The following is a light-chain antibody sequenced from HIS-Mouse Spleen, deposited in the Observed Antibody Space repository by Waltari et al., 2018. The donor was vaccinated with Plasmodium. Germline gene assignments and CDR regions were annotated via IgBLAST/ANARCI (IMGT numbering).Light chain of an antibody. J-gene: IGKJ1*01. CDR1: QSISSY. CDR3: QQSYSTWT. Sequence: DIQMTQSPSSLSASVGDRVTITCRASQSISSYLNWYQQKPGKAPKRLIYAASSLQSGVPSRFSGSGSETDFILTISSLQPEDFATYYCQQSYSTWTFGQGTKVEIK. CDR2: AAS. V-gene: IGKV1-39*01.